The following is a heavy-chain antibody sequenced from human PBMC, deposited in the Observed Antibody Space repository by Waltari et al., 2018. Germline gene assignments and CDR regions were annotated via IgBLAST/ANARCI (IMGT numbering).Heavy chain of an antibody. CDR2: CYGSGSSR. CDR3: ARGSRRVAAGVDY. D-gene: IGHD6-13*01. J-gene: IGHJ4*02. Sequence: EVQLLESGGGLVQPGGSLRLSCAASGFTLSNYAINWVRQAPGKGLEWFSVCYGSGSSRYYADSVKGRFTISRDNSKNTLYLQMNRLRAEDTAVYYCARGSRRVAAGVDYWGQGTLVTVFS. CDR1: GFTLSNYA. V-gene: IGHV3-23*03.